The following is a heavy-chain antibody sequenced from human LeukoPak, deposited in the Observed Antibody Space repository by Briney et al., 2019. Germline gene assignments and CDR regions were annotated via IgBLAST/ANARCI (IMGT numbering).Heavy chain of an antibody. D-gene: IGHD5-24*01. CDR1: GGSISSYY. J-gene: IGHJ3*02. CDR3: ARGVRWLPDDAFDI. CDR2: IYTSGST. V-gene: IGHV4-4*07. Sequence: ASETLSLTCTVSGGSISSYYWSWIRQPAGKGLEWVGRIYTSGSTNYNPSLKSRVTMSVATSKNQCSLKLSSVSAADTAVYYCARGVRWLPDDAFDIWGQGTMVTVSS.